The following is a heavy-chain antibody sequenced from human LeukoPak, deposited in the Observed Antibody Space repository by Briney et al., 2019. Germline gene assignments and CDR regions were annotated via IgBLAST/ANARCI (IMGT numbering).Heavy chain of an antibody. CDR2: INSDGGRT. Sequence: GGSLRLSCAASGFTFELQAMHWVRQGPGKGLEWVSLINSDGGRTDYADSVKGRFTISGDNSKNSLYLQMRSLTEEDTGFYYCAKDNSNSGYDYLNHWGQGTLVTVSS. V-gene: IGHV3-43*02. CDR1: GFTFELQA. J-gene: IGHJ4*02. CDR3: AKDNSNSGYDYLNH. D-gene: IGHD5-12*01.